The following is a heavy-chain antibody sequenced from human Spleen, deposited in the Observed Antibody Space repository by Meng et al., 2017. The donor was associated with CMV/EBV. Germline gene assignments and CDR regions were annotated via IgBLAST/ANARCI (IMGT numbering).Heavy chain of an antibody. CDR2: ISAYNGDT. J-gene: IGHJ4*02. Sequence: KVSCKASGYTFINYGITWVRQAPGQGLEWMGWISAYNGDTNYAQKLQGRVTMTTDTSTSTAYMELRSLKSDDTAVYYCARGRDGSYHWGQGTLVTVSS. CDR1: GYTFINYG. V-gene: IGHV1-18*01. D-gene: IGHD1-26*01. CDR3: ARGRDGSYH.